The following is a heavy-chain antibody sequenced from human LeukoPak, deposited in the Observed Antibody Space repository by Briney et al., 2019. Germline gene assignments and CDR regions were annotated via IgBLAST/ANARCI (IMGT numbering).Heavy chain of an antibody. D-gene: IGHD1-1*01. V-gene: IGHV1-18*01. CDR2: ISAYNGNT. J-gene: IGHJ5*02. CDR1: GYIFTSYG. Sequence: EASVNVSCKASGYIFTSYGINWVRQAPGQGLEWMGWISAYNGNTNYAQKLQGRVTLTTDTSTSTAYMELRSLRSDDTAVYYCARELYWNENWFDPWGQGTLVTVSS. CDR3: ARELYWNENWFDP.